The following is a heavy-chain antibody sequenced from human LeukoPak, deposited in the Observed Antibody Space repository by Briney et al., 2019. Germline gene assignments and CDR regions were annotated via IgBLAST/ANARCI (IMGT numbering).Heavy chain of an antibody. CDR2: IYRGGDT. CDR3: ARGGPTGAIDD. V-gene: IGHV3-53*01. Sequence: GGSLRLSCAASGFTVSSNYMSWVRQAPGKGLDWVSVIYRGGDTYYADSVKGRFTISRDNSKNSLFLQMNSLRVEDTAVYFCARGGPTGAIDDWGQGTLVTVSS. D-gene: IGHD3-16*01. CDR1: GFTVSSNY. J-gene: IGHJ4*02.